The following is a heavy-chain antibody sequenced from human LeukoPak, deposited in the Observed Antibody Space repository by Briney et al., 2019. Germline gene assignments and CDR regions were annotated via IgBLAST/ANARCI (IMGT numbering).Heavy chain of an antibody. Sequence: GGSLRLSCAASGFTFSSYWMSWVRQAPGKGLEWVANIKKDGSEKYYVDSVKGRFTISRDNAKTSLYLQMNSLRADDTAVYYCADRPQDAGYLYFQHWGQGTLVTVSS. CDR3: ADRPQDAGYLYFQH. CDR1: GFTFSSYW. D-gene: IGHD5-12*01. CDR2: IKKDGSEK. J-gene: IGHJ1*01. V-gene: IGHV3-7*03.